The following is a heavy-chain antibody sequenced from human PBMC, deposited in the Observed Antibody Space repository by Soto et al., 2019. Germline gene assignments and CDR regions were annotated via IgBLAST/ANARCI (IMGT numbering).Heavy chain of an antibody. V-gene: IGHV4-39*01. D-gene: IGHD3-10*01. CDR2: IYYSGST. J-gene: IGHJ6*04. CDR3: ARHRGVLLWFGSYGTDV. CDR1: GGSISSSSYY. Sequence: SSETLSLTCTVSGGSISSSSYYWGWIRQPPGEGLEWIGSIYYSGSTYYNPSLKSRVTISVDTSKNQFSLKLSSVTAADTAVYYCARHRGVLLWFGSYGTDVWGKGTTVTVSS.